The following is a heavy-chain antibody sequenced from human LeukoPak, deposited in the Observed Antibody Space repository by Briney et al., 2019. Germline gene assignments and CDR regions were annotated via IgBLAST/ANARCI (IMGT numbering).Heavy chain of an antibody. J-gene: IGHJ6*03. CDR1: GFTFSSYA. V-gene: IGHV3-23*01. D-gene: IGHD3-3*01. CDR3: AKDREYYDFWSGYPLYYMDV. CDR2: ISGSGGST. Sequence: PGGSLRLSCAASGFTFSSYAMSWVRQAPGKGLEWVSAISGSGGSTYYADSVEGRFTISRDNSKNTLYLQMNSLRAEDTAVYYCAKDREYYDFWSGYPLYYMDVWGKGTTVTVSS.